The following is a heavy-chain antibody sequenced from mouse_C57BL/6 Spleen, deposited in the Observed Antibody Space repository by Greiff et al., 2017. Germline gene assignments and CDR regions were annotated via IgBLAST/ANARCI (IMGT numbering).Heavy chain of an antibody. J-gene: IGHJ4*01. CDR2: IYPRSGNT. V-gene: IGHV1-81*01. Sequence: VKLQESGAELARPGASVKLSCKASGYTFTSYGISWVKQRTGQGLEWIGEIYPRSGNTYYNEKFKGKATLTADKSSSTAYMELRSLTSEDSAVYFCAPNWDYAMDYWGQGTSVTVSS. CDR1: GYTFTSYG. D-gene: IGHD4-1*01. CDR3: APNWDYAMDY.